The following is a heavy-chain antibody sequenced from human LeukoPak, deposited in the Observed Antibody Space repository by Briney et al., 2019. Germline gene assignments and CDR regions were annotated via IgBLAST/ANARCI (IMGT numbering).Heavy chain of an antibody. CDR1: GGSISSYY. D-gene: IGHD3-16*02. CDR3: ARGYPGGWGSYRFDY. V-gene: IGHV4-59*01. J-gene: IGHJ4*02. Sequence: SETLSLTCTVSGGSISSYYWSWIRQPPGKGLEWIGYIYYSGSTNYNPSLKSRVTISVDTSKNQISLRLSSVTAADTAVYYCARGYPGGWGSYRFDYWGQGTLVTVSS. CDR2: IYYSGST.